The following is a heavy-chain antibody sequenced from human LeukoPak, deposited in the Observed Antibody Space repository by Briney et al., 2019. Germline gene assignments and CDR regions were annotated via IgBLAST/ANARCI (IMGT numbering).Heavy chain of an antibody. D-gene: IGHD3-10*01. CDR1: GFTFSGSA. CDR3: AKDLRELWFGELPFDY. V-gene: IGHV3-73*01. Sequence: GGSLRLSCAASGFTFSGSAMHWVRQASGKGLEWVGRIRSKANSYATAYAASVKGRFTISRDDSKNTAYLQMNSLRAEDTAVYYCAKDLRELWFGELPFDYWGQGTLVTVSS. CDR2: IRSKANSYAT. J-gene: IGHJ4*02.